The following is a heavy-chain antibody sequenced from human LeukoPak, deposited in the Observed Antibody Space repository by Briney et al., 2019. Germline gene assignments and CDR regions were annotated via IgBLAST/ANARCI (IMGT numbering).Heavy chain of an antibody. CDR3: ARGNPVDYGDYVDAFDI. CDR1: GGSFSGYY. V-gene: IGHV4-34*01. Sequence: KASETLSLTCAVYGGSFSGYYWSWIRQPPGKVLEWIGEINHSGSTNYNPSLKSRVTISVDTSKNQFSLKLSSVTAADTAVYYCARGNPVDYGDYVDAFDIWGQGTMVTVSS. J-gene: IGHJ3*02. CDR2: INHSGST. D-gene: IGHD4-17*01.